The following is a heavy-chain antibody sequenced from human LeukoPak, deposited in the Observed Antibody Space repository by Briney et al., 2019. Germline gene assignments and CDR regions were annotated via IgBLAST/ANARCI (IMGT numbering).Heavy chain of an antibody. J-gene: IGHJ4*02. CDR1: GFTFNNHA. D-gene: IGHD3-22*01. CDR2: ISGST. CDR3: AKGPPYYYDSSGYYYFDS. Sequence: PGGSLRLSCAASGFTFNNHAMSWVRQAPGKGLEWVSTISGSTYYADSVKGRFTISRDNSKNTLYLQMNSLRAEDTAVYYCAKGPPYYYDSSGYYYFDSWGRGTLVTVSP. V-gene: IGHV3-23*01.